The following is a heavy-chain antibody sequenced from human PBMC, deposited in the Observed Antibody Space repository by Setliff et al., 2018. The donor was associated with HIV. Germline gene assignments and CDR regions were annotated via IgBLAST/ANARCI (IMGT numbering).Heavy chain of an antibody. D-gene: IGHD5-12*01. CDR2: ISYDGSNK. J-gene: IGHJ4*02. Sequence: LRLSCAASGFTFSSYAMHWVRQAPGKGLEWVAVISYDGSNKYYADSVKGRFTISRDNSKNTLYLQMNSLRAEDTAVYYCGRDGYNLGVDYWGQGTLVTVSS. V-gene: IGHV3-30*01. CDR1: GFTFSSYA. CDR3: GRDGYNLGVDY.